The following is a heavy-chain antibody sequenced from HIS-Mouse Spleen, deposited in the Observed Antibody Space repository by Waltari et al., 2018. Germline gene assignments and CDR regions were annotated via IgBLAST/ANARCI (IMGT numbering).Heavy chain of an antibody. V-gene: IGHV3-33*01. CDR1: GFTFSSYG. D-gene: IGHD2-15*01. Sequence: QVQLVESGGGVVQPGRSLRLSCAAYGFTFSSYGMHWVRQAPGKGLEWVAVIWYDGSNKYYADSVKGRFTISRDNSKNTLYLQMNSLRAEDTAVYYCARDSVAATYYYYYGMDVWGQGTTVTVSS. CDR2: IWYDGSNK. CDR3: ARDSVAATYYYYYGMDV. J-gene: IGHJ6*02.